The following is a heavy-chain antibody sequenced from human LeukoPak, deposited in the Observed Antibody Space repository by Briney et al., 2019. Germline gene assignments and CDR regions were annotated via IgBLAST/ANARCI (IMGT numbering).Heavy chain of an antibody. V-gene: IGHV3-48*03. Sequence: GGSLRLSCAASGFSVSSYEMNWVRQGPGKGLEWVSYISSTARTIYYADSVKGRFTISRDTAKNSLDLQMNSLRAEDTAVYHCVREGHACGGEFFDYWGQGTLVTVSS. J-gene: IGHJ4*02. CDR3: VREGHACGGEFFDY. CDR1: GFSVSSYE. CDR2: ISSTARTI. D-gene: IGHD2-21*01.